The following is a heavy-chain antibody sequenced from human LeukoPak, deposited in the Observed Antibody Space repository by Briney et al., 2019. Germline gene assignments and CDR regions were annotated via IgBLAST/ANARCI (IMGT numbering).Heavy chain of an antibody. CDR3: TRTYSSSSIDY. J-gene: IGHJ4*02. CDR1: GGSISTYY. V-gene: IGHV4-59*01. CDR2: IFYTGST. Sequence: SETLSLTCTASGGSISTYYWSWIRQPPGKGLEWLGYIFYTGSTNYNPSLKSRVTMSIDTSKNQFSLKLSSVTAADTAVYYCTRTYSSSSIDYWGQGALVTVSS. D-gene: IGHD6-6*01.